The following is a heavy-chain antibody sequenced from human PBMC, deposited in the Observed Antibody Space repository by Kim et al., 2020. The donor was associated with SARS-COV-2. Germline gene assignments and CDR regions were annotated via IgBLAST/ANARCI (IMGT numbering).Heavy chain of an antibody. Sequence: GGSLRLSCAASGFTFSSYSMNWVRQAPGKGLEWVSSISSSSSYIYYADSVKGRFTISRDNAKNSLYLQMNSLRAEDTAVYYCARVTNYYDSSGYYHEAFDIWGQGTMVTVSS. CDR3: ARVTNYYDSSGYYHEAFDI. V-gene: IGHV3-21*01. CDR1: GFTFSSYS. CDR2: ISSSSSYI. J-gene: IGHJ3*02. D-gene: IGHD3-22*01.